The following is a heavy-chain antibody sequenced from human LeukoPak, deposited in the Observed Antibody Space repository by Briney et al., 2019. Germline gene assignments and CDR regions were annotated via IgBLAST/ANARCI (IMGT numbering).Heavy chain of an antibody. CDR1: GGSISSGGYS. CDR2: IYHSGST. CDR3: ARVSSSGWYGWGPHASLYYFDY. D-gene: IGHD6-19*01. V-gene: IGHV4-30-2*01. J-gene: IGHJ4*02. Sequence: SQTLSLTCAVSGGSISSGGYSWSWIRQPPGKGLEWIGYIYHSGSTYYNPSLKSRVTISVDRSKNQFSLKLSSVTAADTAAYYCARVSSSGWYGWGPHASLYYFDYWGQGTLVTVSS.